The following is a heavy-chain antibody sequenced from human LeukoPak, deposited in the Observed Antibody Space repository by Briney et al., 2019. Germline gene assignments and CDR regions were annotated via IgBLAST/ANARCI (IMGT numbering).Heavy chain of an antibody. Sequence: PGRSLRLSCAASGFTFSSYAMHWVRQAPGKGLEWVAVISYDGSNKYYADSVKGRFTISRDNSKNTLYLQMNSLRAEDTAVYYCARAESYSWRDWGQGTLVTVSS. CDR1: GFTFSSYA. V-gene: IGHV3-30-3*01. D-gene: IGHD5-18*01. CDR2: ISYDGSNK. J-gene: IGHJ4*02. CDR3: ARAESYSWRD.